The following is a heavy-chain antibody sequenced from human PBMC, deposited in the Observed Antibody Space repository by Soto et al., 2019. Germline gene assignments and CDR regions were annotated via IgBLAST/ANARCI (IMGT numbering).Heavy chain of an antibody. CDR1: GFTFSSYG. J-gene: IGHJ6*02. D-gene: IGHD1-26*01. CDR3: ASRPARSHYYYGMDV. V-gene: IGHV3-30*03. CDR2: ISYDGSNK. Sequence: GGSLRLSCAASGFTFSSYGMHWVRQAPGKWLEWVAVISYDGSNKYYADSVKGRVTISRDNSKNTLYLQMNSLRAEDTAVYYCASRPARSHYYYGMDVWGQGXTVTVYS.